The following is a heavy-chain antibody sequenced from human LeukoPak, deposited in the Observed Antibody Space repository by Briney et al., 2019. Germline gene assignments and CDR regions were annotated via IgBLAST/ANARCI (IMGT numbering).Heavy chain of an antibody. CDR1: GGTFSSYA. V-gene: IGHV1-69*04. Sequence: SVKVSCKASGGTFSSYAISWVRQAPGQGLEWMGRIIPILGIANYAQKFQGRVTITADKSTSTAYMELSSLRSEDTAVYYCARAPTPGIAALYFDYWGQGTLVTVSS. CDR2: IIPILGIA. CDR3: ARAPTPGIAALYFDY. J-gene: IGHJ4*02. D-gene: IGHD6-13*01.